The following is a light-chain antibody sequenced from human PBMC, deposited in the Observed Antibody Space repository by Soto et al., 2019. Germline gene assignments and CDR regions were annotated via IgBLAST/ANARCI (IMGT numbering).Light chain of an antibody. Sequence: IPMTQSPSSVSASVGDRVTMTCRASQGVGSWLAWYQQKPGKAPNLLIYATSSLQSGVPSRFSGSGSGTDFTLTISSLQPEDFATYYCQQTHSLPLTFGPGTKVDIK. CDR3: QQTHSLPLT. J-gene: IGKJ3*01. CDR1: QGVGSW. V-gene: IGKV1-12*01. CDR2: ATS.